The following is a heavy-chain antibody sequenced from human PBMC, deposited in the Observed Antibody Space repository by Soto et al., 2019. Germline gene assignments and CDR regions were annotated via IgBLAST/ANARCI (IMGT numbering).Heavy chain of an antibody. V-gene: IGHV4-39*01. D-gene: IGHD2-15*01. Sequence: QLQESGPGLVKPSETLSLTCTVSGGSINSNNYFWGWIRQPPGKGLEYVGSVHSSGGTYYKPALKSRVTVSLDTSKNQISLRLKSVSAADTAVYYCASIVVGATGHTDFDHWGQGTLVTVSS. CDR1: GGSINSNNYF. CDR3: ASIVVGATGHTDFDH. J-gene: IGHJ4*02. CDR2: VHSSGGT.